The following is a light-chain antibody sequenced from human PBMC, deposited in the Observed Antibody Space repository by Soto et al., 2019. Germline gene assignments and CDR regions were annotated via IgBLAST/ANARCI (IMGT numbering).Light chain of an antibody. Sequence: QSALTQPASVSASPGQSITISCTGTSSDVGAYNSVSWYQQHPGKAPQLMIYDVSYRPSGISSRFSGSKSGNTASLAVSGLQDDDDDDYYSDSSTSARIRVFGGGTKLTVL. J-gene: IGLJ2*01. CDR3: DSSTSARIRV. V-gene: IGLV2-14*03. CDR2: DVS. CDR1: SSDVGAYNS.